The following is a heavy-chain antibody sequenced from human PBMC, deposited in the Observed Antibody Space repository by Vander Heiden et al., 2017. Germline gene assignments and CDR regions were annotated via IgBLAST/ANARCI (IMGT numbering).Heavy chain of an antibody. CDR2: INQDGSDK. J-gene: IGHJ4*02. D-gene: IGHD1-26*01. Sequence: EVQLVESGGNLVQPGGSLRLSCAASGFTFSRSWMSWVRQAPGKGLEWVADINQDGSDKYYEDSVKGRFTISRDNAKNSLYLQMNSLRTEDTAVYYCARDPNHGALDYWGQGTLVTVSP. CDR1: GFTFSRSW. CDR3: ARDPNHGALDY. V-gene: IGHV3-7*01.